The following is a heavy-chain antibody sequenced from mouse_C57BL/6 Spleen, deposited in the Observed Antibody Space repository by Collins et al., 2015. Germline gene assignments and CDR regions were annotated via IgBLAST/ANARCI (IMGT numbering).Heavy chain of an antibody. Sequence: QVQLQQPGAELVKPGASVKMSCKASGYTFTSYWITWVKQRPGQGLEWIGDIYPGSGSTNYNEKFKSKATLTVDTSSSTAYMQLSSLTSEDSAVYYCARQGRQLRLPYYWGQGTTLTVSS. J-gene: IGHJ2*01. D-gene: IGHD3-2*02. V-gene: IGHV1-55*01. CDR2: IYPGSGST. CDR3: ARQGRQLRLPYY. CDR1: GYTFTSYW.